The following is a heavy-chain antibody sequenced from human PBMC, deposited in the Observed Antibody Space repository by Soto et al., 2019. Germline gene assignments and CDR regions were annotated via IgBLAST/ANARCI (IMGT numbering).Heavy chain of an antibody. CDR2: ISAYNGDK. Sequence: ASGKVSCKASGYTFINYGVSWVRQAPGQGLEWMGWISAYNGDKKYAQNVQGRVTLTTDTSTSTAYMEMRTLRSDDTAAYYCARDGPHIPAVGDVWAQETTVTVSS. V-gene: IGHV1-18*01. CDR3: ARDGPHIPAVGDV. CDR1: GYTFINYG. J-gene: IGHJ6*02. D-gene: IGHD6-13*01.